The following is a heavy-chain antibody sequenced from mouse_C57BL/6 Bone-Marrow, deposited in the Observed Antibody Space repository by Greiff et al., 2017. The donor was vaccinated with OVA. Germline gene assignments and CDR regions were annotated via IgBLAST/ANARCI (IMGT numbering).Heavy chain of an antibody. J-gene: IGHJ3*01. V-gene: IGHV7-3*01. D-gene: IGHD2-4*01. CDR3: AIYDYDGGFAY. CDR1: GFTFTDYY. CDR2: IRNKANGYTT. Sequence: EVQGVESGGGLVQPGGSLSLSCAASGFTFTDYYMSWVRQPPGKALEWLGFIRNKANGYTTEYSASVKGRFTISRDNSQSILYLPMNALRAEDSATYYCAIYDYDGGFAYWGQGTLVTVSA.